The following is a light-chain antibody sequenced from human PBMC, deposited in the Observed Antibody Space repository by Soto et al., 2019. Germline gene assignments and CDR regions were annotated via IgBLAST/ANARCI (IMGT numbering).Light chain of an antibody. CDR1: QHVSSN. J-gene: IGKJ2*01. Sequence: EIVMTQTPATLSVSPGGSATLSCRASQHVSSNFAWYRQKPGQAPTLLIYRASTRATGIPARFSGSGSGTEFTLTISSLQSEDFAVYYCPQYNNWPYTFGQGTKLEIK. CDR3: PQYNNWPYT. CDR2: RAS. V-gene: IGKV3-15*01.